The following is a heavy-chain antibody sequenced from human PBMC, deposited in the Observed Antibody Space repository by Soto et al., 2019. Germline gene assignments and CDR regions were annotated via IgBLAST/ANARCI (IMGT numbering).Heavy chain of an antibody. CDR2: INHSGST. Sequence: QVQLQQWGAGLLKPSETLSLTCAVYGGSFSGYYWSWIRQPPGKGLEWIGEINHSGSTNYNPSLKSRDSISVVTSKNQFSLTLSSVTAAVTAVYYCAGGAAYCQHWGHGTLVTVS. V-gene: IGHV4-34*01. J-gene: IGHJ1*01. CDR3: AGGAAYCQH. CDR1: GGSFSGYY.